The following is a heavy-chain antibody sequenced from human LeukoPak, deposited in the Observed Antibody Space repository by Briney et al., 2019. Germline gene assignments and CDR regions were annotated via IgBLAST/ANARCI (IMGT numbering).Heavy chain of an antibody. CDR2: ISSSSSYT. J-gene: IGHJ4*02. CDR1: GFTFSSYA. D-gene: IGHD3-10*01. V-gene: IGHV3-21*01. Sequence: GGSLRLSCAASGFTFSSYAMSWVRQAPGKGLEWVSSISSSSSYTYYADSVKGRFTISRDNAKNSLYLQMNSLRAEDTAVYYCARDPYGFFDYWGQGTLVTVSS. CDR3: ARDPYGFFDY.